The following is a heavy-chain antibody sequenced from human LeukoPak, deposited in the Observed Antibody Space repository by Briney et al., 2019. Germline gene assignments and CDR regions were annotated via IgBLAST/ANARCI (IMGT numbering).Heavy chain of an antibody. CDR2: ISGYNEKT. CDR3: ARDPGSFLSGSGWLNWFEP. V-gene: IGHV1-18*01. CDR1: GYTFSRYG. J-gene: IGHJ5*02. Sequence: ASVTVSCKASGYTFSRYGINWVRQAPGQGLEWMGWISGYNEKTNYAQKFQGRVTMTTDTSTSTAYMELRRLRSDDTAVYYCARDPGSFLSGSGWLNWFEPWGQGTLLTVSS. D-gene: IGHD6-19*01.